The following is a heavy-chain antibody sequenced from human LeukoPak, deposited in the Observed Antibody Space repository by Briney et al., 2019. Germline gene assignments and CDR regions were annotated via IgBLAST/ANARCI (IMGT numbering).Heavy chain of an antibody. J-gene: IGHJ4*02. CDR3: AYRSRMVAITD. D-gene: IGHD5-12*01. Sequence: SETLSLTCAVYGGSFSGYYWSWIRQPPGKGLEWIGEINHSGSTNYNPSLKSRVTISVDTSKNQFSLKLSSVTAADTAVYYCAYRSRMVAITDWGQGTLVTVSS. CDR2: INHSGST. CDR1: GGSFSGYY. V-gene: IGHV4-34*01.